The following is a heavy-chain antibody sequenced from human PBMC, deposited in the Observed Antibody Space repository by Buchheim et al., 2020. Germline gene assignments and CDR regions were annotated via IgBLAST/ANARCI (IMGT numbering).Heavy chain of an antibody. CDR3: ARVRKGSSWYYYYYGMDV. V-gene: IGHV4-34*01. CDR2: INHSGST. D-gene: IGHD6-13*01. CDR1: GGSFSGYY. J-gene: IGHJ6*02. Sequence: QVQLQQWGAGLLKPSETLSLTCAVYGGSFSGYYWSWIRQPPGKGLEWIGEINHSGSTNYNPSLKSRVNISVDTSKNQFSLKLSSVTAADTAVYYCARVRKGSSWYYYYYGMDVWGQGTT.